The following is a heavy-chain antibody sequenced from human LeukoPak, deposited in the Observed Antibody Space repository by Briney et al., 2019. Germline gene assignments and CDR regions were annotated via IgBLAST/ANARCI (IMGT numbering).Heavy chain of an antibody. CDR1: GFSFSTSW. V-gene: IGHV3-7*01. CDR2: IKKDGSEE. J-gene: IGHJ4*02. Sequence: PGGSLRLSCTASGFSFSTSWMSWVRQTPGKGLEWVANIKKDGSEEYYVDSVKTRFTISRDNAKNSLYLQLNSLIVEDPAVYYCARLSTSVAGGDHWGQGTLVTVSS. CDR3: ARLSTSVAGGDH. D-gene: IGHD6-19*01.